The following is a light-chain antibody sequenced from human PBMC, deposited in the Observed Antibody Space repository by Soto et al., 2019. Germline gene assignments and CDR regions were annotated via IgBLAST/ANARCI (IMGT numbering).Light chain of an antibody. CDR2: DFR. CDR1: SSDVGGYNF. J-gene: IGLJ1*01. Sequence: QSALTQPASVSGSPGQSITISCTGTSSDVGGYNFVSWYQQHPGKAPKLMIYDFRTRPSGVSNRFSGSKSVNTASLTISGLQAEDEADYYCSSYTSISTYVFGTGTKLTVL. CDR3: SSYTSISTYV. V-gene: IGLV2-14*01.